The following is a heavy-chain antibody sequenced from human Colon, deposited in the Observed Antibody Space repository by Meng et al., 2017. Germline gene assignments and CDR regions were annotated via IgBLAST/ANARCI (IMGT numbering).Heavy chain of an antibody. Sequence: ASVQVSCKASGDNFGGYYLIWVRQVPGHGLEWMGWINPHAGGTNYVQRFQDRVTMTMDIDTSTTTFYLELTGLTSDDTAVYYCAGHKTGFDIDSSPYWGLGTLVTVSS. J-gene: IGHJ4*02. D-gene: IGHD3-9*01. CDR3: AGHKTGFDIDSSPY. CDR1: GDNFGGYY. CDR2: INPHAGGT. V-gene: IGHV1-2*02.